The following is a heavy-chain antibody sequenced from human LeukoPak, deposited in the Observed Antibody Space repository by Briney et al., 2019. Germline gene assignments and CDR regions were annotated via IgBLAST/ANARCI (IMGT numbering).Heavy chain of an antibody. D-gene: IGHD6-13*01. J-gene: IGHJ6*02. CDR1: GFTFSSYW. CDR2: IKQDGSEK. Sequence: GGSRRLSCAASGFTFSSYWMSWVRQAPGKGLEWVANIKQDGSEKYYVDSVKGRFTISRDNAKNSLYLQMNSLRAEDTAVYYCARDSIAAAGTHYGMDVWGQGTTVTVSS. V-gene: IGHV3-7*01. CDR3: ARDSIAAAGTHYGMDV.